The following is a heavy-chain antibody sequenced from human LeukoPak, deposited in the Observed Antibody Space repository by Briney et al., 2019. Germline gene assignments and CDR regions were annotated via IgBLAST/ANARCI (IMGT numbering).Heavy chain of an antibody. J-gene: IGHJ4*02. D-gene: IGHD3-10*01. CDR2: ISSSGSTI. V-gene: IGHV3-48*03. CDR3: ARDGMVRGVSHY. Sequence: GGSLRLSCAASGFTFSSYEMNWVRQAPGKELEWVSYISSSGSTIYYADSVKGRFTISRDNAKNSLYLQMNSLRAEDTAVYYCARDGMVRGVSHYWGQGTLVTVSS. CDR1: GFTFSSYE.